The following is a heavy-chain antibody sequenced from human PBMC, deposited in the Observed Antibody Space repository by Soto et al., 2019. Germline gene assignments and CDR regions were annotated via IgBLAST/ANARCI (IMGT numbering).Heavy chain of an antibody. CDR1: GYNFNRYW. CDR3: ARSLVNGTYEAFDI. CDR2: IYPGDSDT. V-gene: IGHV5-51*03. D-gene: IGHD6-13*01. J-gene: IGHJ3*02. Sequence: EVYLAQSGAEVKKPGESLKISCKGSGYNFNRYWIGWVRQMPGKGLEWMRVIYPGDSDTRYSPSLQGQVTISADKSSSAAYLQWSSLQASDTATYYCARSLVNGTYEAFDIWGQGTMVTVPS.